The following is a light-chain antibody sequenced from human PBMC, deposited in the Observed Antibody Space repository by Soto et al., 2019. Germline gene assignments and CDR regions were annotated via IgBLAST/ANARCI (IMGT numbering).Light chain of an antibody. CDR1: SSNIGNNY. Sequence: QSVLTQPPSVSAAPGPKVTISCSGSSSNIGNNYVSWYRQLPGTAPKLLIYDNTKRPSGIPDRFSGSKSAKSASSATLGITGLQTGDEADYYCGTWDTSLSAYVFGTGTKLTVL. V-gene: IGLV1-51*01. J-gene: IGLJ1*01. CDR3: GTWDTSLSAYV. CDR2: DNT.